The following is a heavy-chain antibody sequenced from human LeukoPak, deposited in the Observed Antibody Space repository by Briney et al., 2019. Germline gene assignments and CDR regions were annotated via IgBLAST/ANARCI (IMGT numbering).Heavy chain of an antibody. CDR2: ISYDGSNK. CDR1: GFTFSSYA. D-gene: IGHD3-10*01. J-gene: IGHJ4*02. V-gene: IGHV3-30-3*01. CDR3: VVDLSGSADY. Sequence: GGSLRLSCAASGFTFSSYAMHWVRQAPGKGLEWVAVISYDGSNKYYADSVKGRFTISRDNAKNTLYLQMNGLRTEDSALYYCVVDLSGSADYWGQGTLVTVSS.